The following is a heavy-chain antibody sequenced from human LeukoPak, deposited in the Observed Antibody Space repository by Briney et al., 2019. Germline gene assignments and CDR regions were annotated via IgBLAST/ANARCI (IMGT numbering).Heavy chain of an antibody. D-gene: IGHD3-10*01. Sequence: GGSLRLSCAASGFTFSDYAMTWVRQAPGKGLEWASVISGSGESTNYADSVRGRFTISRDNVHNTLYLQMHSLRAEDTAVYYCAREATVVRGNTIDPWGQGTLVTVSS. CDR1: GFTFSDYA. CDR2: ISGSGEST. V-gene: IGHV3-23*01. J-gene: IGHJ5*02. CDR3: AREATVVRGNTIDP.